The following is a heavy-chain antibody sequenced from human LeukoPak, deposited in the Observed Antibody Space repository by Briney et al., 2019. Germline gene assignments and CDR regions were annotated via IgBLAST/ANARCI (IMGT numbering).Heavy chain of an antibody. CDR3: AKSGYSTNWYRYFDY. J-gene: IGHJ4*02. CDR2: ISGSGDKT. V-gene: IGHV3-23*01. CDR1: GFTFTSYA. D-gene: IGHD6-13*01. Sequence: GGSLRLSCAASGFTFTSYAMSWVRQAPGKGLEWVSAISGSGDKTYYADSVKGRFTISRDNSKNTVYLQMNSLRAEDTAVYYCAKSGYSTNWYRYFDYWGQGTLVTVSS.